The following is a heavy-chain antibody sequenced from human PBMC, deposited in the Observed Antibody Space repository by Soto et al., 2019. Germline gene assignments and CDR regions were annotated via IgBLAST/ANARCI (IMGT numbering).Heavy chain of an antibody. CDR1: GFSISDYW. Sequence: LRLSCAASGFSISDYWMSWVRQAPGKGLEWVAKIKRDGSEKYYVDSVKGRFTISRDNAKNSLYLQMNSLRADDTAVYYCARDRDLAVPAAVIYFDSWGQGTPVTVSS. CDR2: IKRDGSEK. J-gene: IGHJ4*02. D-gene: IGHD2-2*01. CDR3: ARDRDLAVPAAVIYFDS. V-gene: IGHV3-7*01.